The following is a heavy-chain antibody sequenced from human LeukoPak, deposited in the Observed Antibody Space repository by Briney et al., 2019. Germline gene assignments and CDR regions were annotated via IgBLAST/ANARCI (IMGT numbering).Heavy chain of an antibody. Sequence: GGSLRLSCAASGFTFSNYGIHWVRQAPGKGLEWVSFIQYDGSTEYYADSVKGRFTISRDNSKKTLYLQMNSLRAEDTAVYYCAKLDHASLDYWGQGTLVTVSS. D-gene: IGHD1-14*01. V-gene: IGHV3-30*02. CDR1: GFTFSNYG. CDR3: AKLDHASLDY. CDR2: IQYDGSTE. J-gene: IGHJ4*02.